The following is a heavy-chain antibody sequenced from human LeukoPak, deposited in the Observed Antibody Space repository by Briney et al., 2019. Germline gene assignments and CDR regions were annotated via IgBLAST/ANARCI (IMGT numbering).Heavy chain of an antibody. V-gene: IGHV3-11*04. D-gene: IGHD5-18*01. CDR2: IRSSGSTI. J-gene: IGHJ4*02. CDR3: ASPAAGSSGYSYGFSH. Sequence: GGSPRLSCAASGFTFSDYYMSWIRQAPGKGLEWVSYIRSSGSTIYYADSVKGRFTISRDNAKNSLYLQMNSLRAEDTAVYYCASPAAGSSGYSYGFSHWGQGTLVTVSS. CDR1: GFTFSDYY.